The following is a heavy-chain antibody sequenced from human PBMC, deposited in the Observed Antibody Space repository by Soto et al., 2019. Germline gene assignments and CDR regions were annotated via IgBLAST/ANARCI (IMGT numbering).Heavy chain of an antibody. J-gene: IGHJ6*02. CDR1: GYTFTSYD. CDR2: MNPNSGNT. Sequence: PGASVKVSCKASGYTFTSYDINWVRQATGQGLEWMGWMNPNSGNTGYAQKFQGRVTMTRNTSISTAYMELSSLRSEDTVVYYCARRRSNDFWSGNYYYGMDVWGQGTTVTVSS. D-gene: IGHD3-3*01. V-gene: IGHV1-8*01. CDR3: ARRRSNDFWSGNYYYGMDV.